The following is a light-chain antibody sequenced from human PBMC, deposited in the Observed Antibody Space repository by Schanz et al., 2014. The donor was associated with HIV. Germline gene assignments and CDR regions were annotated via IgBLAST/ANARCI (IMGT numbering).Light chain of an antibody. CDR3: SSYTTSRTWV. Sequence: QSALTQPPSASGSPGQSVTLSCTGTSSDVGDYNYVSWYQQHPGKAPKIMIYEVSKRPSGVPDRFSGSKSGNTASLTVSGLEAEDEADYYCSSYTTSRTWVFGGGTKLTAL. V-gene: IGLV2-8*01. CDR2: EVS. CDR1: SSDVGDYNY. J-gene: IGLJ3*02.